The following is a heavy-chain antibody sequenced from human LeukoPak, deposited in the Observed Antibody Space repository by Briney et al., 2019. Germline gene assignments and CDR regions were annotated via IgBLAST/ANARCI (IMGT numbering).Heavy chain of an antibody. CDR2: INHSGST. Sequence: PSETLSLTCAVYGGSFSGYYWSWIRQPPGKGLEWIGEINHSGSTNYNPSLKSRVTISVDTSKNQFSLKLSSVTAADTAVYYCARCGSSSWLVVDVFFDYWGQGTLVTVSS. J-gene: IGHJ4*02. D-gene: IGHD6-13*01. CDR3: ARCGSSSWLVVDVFFDY. CDR1: GGSFSGYY. V-gene: IGHV4-34*01.